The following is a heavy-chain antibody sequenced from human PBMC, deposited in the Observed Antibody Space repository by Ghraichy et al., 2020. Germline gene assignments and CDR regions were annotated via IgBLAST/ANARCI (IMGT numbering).Heavy chain of an antibody. J-gene: IGHJ4*02. CDR3: AKGFRFSVGANNY. CDR2: ISSSGGST. D-gene: IGHD1-26*01. CDR1: GFTFTNYA. Sequence: GGSLRLSCAASGFTFTNYAMSWVRQAPGKGLEWVSSISSSGGSTYYADSVKGRFTISRDNSKNTLYLQMNSRRADDTAVCYCAKGFRFSVGANNYWGQGTLVTVSS. V-gene: IGHV3-23*01.